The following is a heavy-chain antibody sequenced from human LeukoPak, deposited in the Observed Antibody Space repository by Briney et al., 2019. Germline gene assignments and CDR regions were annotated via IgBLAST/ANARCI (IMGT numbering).Heavy chain of an antibody. D-gene: IGHD3-10*01. CDR2: IYYVGTT. CDR1: GVAITNYF. J-gene: IGHJ6*03. CDR3: AREGYGSGSSHFMDV. V-gene: IGHV4-59*12. Sequence: PSETLSLTCTVSGVAITNYFWTWIRQAPGKGLEWIGYIYYVGTTNYNPSLKSRASMSVDMSKNQFSLKLTSVTAADTAVYYCAREGYGSGSSHFMDVWGTGTTVTVSS.